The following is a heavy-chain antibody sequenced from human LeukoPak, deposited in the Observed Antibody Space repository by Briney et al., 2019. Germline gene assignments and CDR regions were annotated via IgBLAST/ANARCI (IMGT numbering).Heavy chain of an antibody. CDR3: ATATPWELQKGDY. J-gene: IGHJ4*02. V-gene: IGHV1-46*01. D-gene: IGHD1-26*01. Sequence: ASVKVSCKASGYTFTRHYMNWVRQAPGQGLEWMGKINPSSGGTGYAQKFQGRVTMTRDTSTSTVYMELTSLRSEDTAVYYCATATPWELQKGDYWGQGTLVTVSS. CDR2: INPSSGGT. CDR1: GYTFTRHY.